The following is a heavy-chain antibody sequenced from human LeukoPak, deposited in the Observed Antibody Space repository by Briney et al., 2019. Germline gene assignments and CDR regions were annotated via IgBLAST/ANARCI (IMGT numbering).Heavy chain of an antibody. J-gene: IGHJ4*02. Sequence: SVKVSCKASGGTFSGYAISWVRQAPRQGLEWMGMIIPIMGRANYAEKLQGRATIRADKSTSTAYRELSSLRSEDTAVYYCARDLMVRGVIFIDYWGQGTLVTVSS. CDR1: GGTFSGYA. CDR3: ARDLMVRGVIFIDY. V-gene: IGHV1-69*04. CDR2: IIPIMGRA. D-gene: IGHD3-10*01.